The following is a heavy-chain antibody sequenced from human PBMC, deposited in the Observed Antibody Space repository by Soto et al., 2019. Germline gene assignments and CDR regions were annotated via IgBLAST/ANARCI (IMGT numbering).Heavy chain of an antibody. Sequence: PGGSLRLSCAASGFSFSDYAMHWVRQAPGKGLEWVAVISFDASKKYYADSVKGRFTISRDNSKNTLYLQMNSLRAEDTALYYCAKDHYDFWSGYPLATDSLYYYYYYYMDVWGKGTTVTVSS. CDR2: ISFDASKK. CDR3: AKDHYDFWSGYPLATDSLYYYYYYYMDV. V-gene: IGHV3-30-3*01. D-gene: IGHD3-3*01. CDR1: GFSFSDYA. J-gene: IGHJ6*03.